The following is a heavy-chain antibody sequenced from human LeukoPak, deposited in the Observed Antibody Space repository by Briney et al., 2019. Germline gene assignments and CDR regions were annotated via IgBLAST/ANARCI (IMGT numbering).Heavy chain of an antibody. CDR3: ARSLMVVTAKRDY. J-gene: IGHJ4*02. CDR1: GFTFSSYA. D-gene: IGHD2-21*02. V-gene: IGHV3-21*01. CDR2: ISSSSSYI. Sequence: GGSLRLSCAASGFTFSSYAMNWVRQAPGKGLEWVSSISSSSSYIYYADSVKGRFTISRDNAKNSLYLQMNSLRAEDTAVYYCARSLMVVTAKRDYWGQGTLVTVSS.